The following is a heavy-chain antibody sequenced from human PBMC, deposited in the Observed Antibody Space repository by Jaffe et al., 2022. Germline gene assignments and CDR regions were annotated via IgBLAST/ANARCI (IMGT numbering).Heavy chain of an antibody. D-gene: IGHD3-16*02. Sequence: EVQLLESGGGLVQPGGSLRLSCAASGFTFSSYAMSWVRQAPGKGLEWVSAISGSGGSTYYADSVKGRFTISRDNSKNTLYLQMNSLRAEDTAVYYCAKAGEYDYIWGSYRIGPVAFDIWGQGTMVTVSS. J-gene: IGHJ3*02. CDR3: AKAGEYDYIWGSYRIGPVAFDI. CDR2: ISGSGGST. CDR1: GFTFSSYA. V-gene: IGHV3-23*01.